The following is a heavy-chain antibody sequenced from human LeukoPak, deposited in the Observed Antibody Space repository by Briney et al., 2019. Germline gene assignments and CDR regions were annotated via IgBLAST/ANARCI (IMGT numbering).Heavy chain of an antibody. CDR1: GFSFNEYA. V-gene: IGHV3-33*08. Sequence: GGSLRLSCAAAGFSFNEYAMHWVRQAPGKGLEWVAVIWRDGSNKYYADSVKGRFTVSRDNPKNTLNLQMDSLRVGDTAVCYCARHGSGRKYLDPLDYRGQGTLVTVSS. CDR3: ARHGSGRKYLDPLDY. CDR2: IWRDGSNK. D-gene: IGHD1-26*01. J-gene: IGHJ4*02.